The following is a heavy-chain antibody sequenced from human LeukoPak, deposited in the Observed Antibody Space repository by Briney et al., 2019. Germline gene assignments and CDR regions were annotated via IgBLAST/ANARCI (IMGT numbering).Heavy chain of an antibody. D-gene: IGHD3-10*01. J-gene: IGHJ6*03. CDR1: GYTFTNYG. CDR2: INPNSGGT. Sequence: GASVKVSCTASGYTFTNYGISWVRQAPGQGLEWMAWINPNSGGTNYAQKFQGRVTMTRDTSISTAYMELSRLRSDDTAVYYCARDYGSGSYLYYYYYYMDVWGKGTTVTISS. V-gene: IGHV1-2*02. CDR3: ARDYGSGSYLYYYYYYMDV.